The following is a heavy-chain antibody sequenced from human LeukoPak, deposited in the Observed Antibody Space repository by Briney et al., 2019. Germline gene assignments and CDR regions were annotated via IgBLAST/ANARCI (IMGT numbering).Heavy chain of an antibody. V-gene: IGHV3-7*01. CDR1: GFTFSSNW. CDR2: IKQEGSEK. CDR3: SSRRYYFDY. J-gene: IGHJ4*02. Sequence: GGSLRLSCAAPGFTFSSNWMSWVRQAPGEGLEWVANIKQEGSEKYYVDSVKGRFTISRDNAKNSLYLQMSSLRAEDTAVYYCSSRRYYFDYWGQGTLVTVSS.